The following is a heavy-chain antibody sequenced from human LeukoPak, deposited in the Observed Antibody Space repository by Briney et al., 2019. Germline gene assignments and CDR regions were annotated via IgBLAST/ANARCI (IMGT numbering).Heavy chain of an antibody. CDR2: IYSAGNT. Sequence: GSLRLSCVASGFTVSSNYMSWVRQAPGKGLEWVSVIYSAGNTYYADSVKGRFTISRHNSENTLYLHMNSLRVEDTAVYFCARGGTPGYGSGRIDYWGQGTLVTVSS. J-gene: IGHJ4*02. D-gene: IGHD6-19*01. CDR1: GFTVSSNY. CDR3: ARGGTPGYGSGRIDY. V-gene: IGHV3-53*04.